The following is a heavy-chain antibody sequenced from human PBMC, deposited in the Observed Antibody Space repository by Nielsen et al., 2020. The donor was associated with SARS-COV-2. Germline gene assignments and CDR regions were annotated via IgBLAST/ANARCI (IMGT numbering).Heavy chain of an antibody. V-gene: IGHV4-34*01. J-gene: IGHJ5*02. Sequence: SETLSLTCAVYGGSFSGYYWSWIRQPPGKGLEWIGEINHSGSTNYNPSLKSRVTISVDTSKNQFSLKLSSVTAADTAVYYCARTYCTNGVCYSAIQARNWFDPWGQGTLVTVSS. CDR3: ARTYCTNGVCYSAIQARNWFDP. D-gene: IGHD2-8*01. CDR2: INHSGST. CDR1: GGSFSGYY.